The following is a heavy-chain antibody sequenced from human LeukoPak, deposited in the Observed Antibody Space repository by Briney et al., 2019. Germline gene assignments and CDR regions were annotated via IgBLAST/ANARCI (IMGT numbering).Heavy chain of an antibody. J-gene: IGHJ6*02. Sequence: GASVKVSCKASGGTFSSYTISWVRQAPGQGLEWMGIINPSGGSTSYAQKFQGRVTMTRDTSTSTVYVELSSLRSEDMAVYYCARDFSDGSGGKGYYYDSSGPYGMDVWGQGTTVTVSS. CDR1: GGTFSSYT. V-gene: IGHV1-46*01. CDR2: INPSGGST. D-gene: IGHD3-22*01. CDR3: ARDFSDGSGGKGYYYDSSGPYGMDV.